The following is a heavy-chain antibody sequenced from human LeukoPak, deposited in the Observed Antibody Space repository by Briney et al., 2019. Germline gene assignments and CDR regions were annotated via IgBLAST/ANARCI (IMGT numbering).Heavy chain of an antibody. CDR3: ARVVWGWDTAMPTPFDY. Sequence: PGGSLRLSCTASGFTFSTYGMHWVRQAPGKGLEWVTLISYDGSTKYYSDSVKGRFTLSRDNSKNTLYLQMNSLRAEDTAVYYCARVVWGWDTAMPTPFDYWGRGTLVTVSS. J-gene: IGHJ4*02. CDR2: ISYDGSTK. D-gene: IGHD5-18*01. V-gene: IGHV3-30*03. CDR1: GFTFSTYG.